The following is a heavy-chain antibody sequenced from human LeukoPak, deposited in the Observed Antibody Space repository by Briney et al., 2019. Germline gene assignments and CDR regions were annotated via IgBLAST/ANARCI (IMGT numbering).Heavy chain of an antibody. CDR2: IYYSGST. CDR3: ARDEGSAYPFDY. Sequence: PSETLSLTCTVSGGSISSSSYYWGWICQPPGKGLEWIGSIYYSGSTYYNPSLKSRVTISVDTSKNQFSLKLSSVTAADTAVYYCARDEGSAYPFDYWGQGTLVTVSS. J-gene: IGHJ4*02. V-gene: IGHV4-39*07. CDR1: GGSISSSSYY. D-gene: IGHD3-22*01.